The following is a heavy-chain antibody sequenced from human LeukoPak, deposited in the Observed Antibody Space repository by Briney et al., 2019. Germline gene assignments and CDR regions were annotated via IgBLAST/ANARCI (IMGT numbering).Heavy chain of an antibody. D-gene: IGHD3-22*01. V-gene: IGHV3-11*01. Sequence: GGSLRLSCAASGFTFSDYYMSWIRQAPGKGLEWVSYISSSGSTIYYADSVKGRFTISRDNSKNTLYLQMNSLRAEDTAVYYCAKQPGYDSSGYCDYWGQGTLVTVSS. CDR1: GFTFSDYY. CDR3: AKQPGYDSSGYCDY. CDR2: ISSSGSTI. J-gene: IGHJ4*02.